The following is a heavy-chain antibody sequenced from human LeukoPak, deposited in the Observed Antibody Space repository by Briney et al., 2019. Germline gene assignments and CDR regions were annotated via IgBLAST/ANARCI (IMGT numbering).Heavy chain of an antibody. CDR3: VREGEYGEDYY. D-gene: IGHD4-17*01. V-gene: IGHV4-31*03. CDR2: FYHRA. CDR1: GGSSVSSGGYY. J-gene: IGHJ4*02. Sequence: KTSETLSLTCTVSGGSSVSSGGYYWTWIRRHPEKGLEWIGYFYHRASYNPSLKGRVTISIDTSKNQFSLRLTSVTAADTALYYCVREGEYGEDYYWGQGIQVIVSA.